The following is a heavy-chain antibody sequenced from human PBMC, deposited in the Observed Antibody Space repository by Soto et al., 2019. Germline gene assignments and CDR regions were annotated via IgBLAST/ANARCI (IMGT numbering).Heavy chain of an antibody. J-gene: IGHJ2*01. CDR1: GGTFSSYA. CDR2: IIPIFGTA. Sequence: QVQLVQSGAEVKKPGSSVKVSCKASGGTFSSYAISWVRQAPGQGLEWMGGIIPIFGTANYAQKFQGRVTITADESTTKAYMELSSLRSEDTAVYYYASSYYYGSFFDLWGRGTLVTVSS. D-gene: IGHD1-26*01. CDR3: ASSYYYGSFFDL. V-gene: IGHV1-69*01.